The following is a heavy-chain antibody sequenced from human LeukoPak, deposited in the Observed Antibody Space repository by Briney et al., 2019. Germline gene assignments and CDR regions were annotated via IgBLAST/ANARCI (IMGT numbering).Heavy chain of an antibody. CDR3: PRFRRPPFDI. Sequence: GGSLRLSCAASGFTFSSYSMNWVRQAPGKGLEGVSSISSSSSDIYYADSVKGRFTISRDNAQNSLSLQTNSLRAEDTPVYYCPRFRRPPFDIWGQGTMVTVSS. J-gene: IGHJ3*02. CDR2: ISSSSSDI. V-gene: IGHV3-21*01. CDR1: GFTFSSYS.